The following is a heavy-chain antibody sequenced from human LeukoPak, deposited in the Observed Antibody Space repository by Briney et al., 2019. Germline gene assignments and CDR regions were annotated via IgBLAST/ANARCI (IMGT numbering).Heavy chain of an antibody. J-gene: IGHJ3*02. CDR3: ARDIGEGIPRYAFDI. V-gene: IGHV1-18*01. CDR2: ISAYNGNT. Sequence: ASVKVSCKASGYTFTSYGISWVRQAPGQGIEWMGWISAYNGNTNYAQKLQGRGTMTTDTSTSTAYMELRSLRSDDTAVYYCARDIGEGIPRYAFDIWGQGTMVTVSS. D-gene: IGHD3-10*01. CDR1: GYTFTSYG.